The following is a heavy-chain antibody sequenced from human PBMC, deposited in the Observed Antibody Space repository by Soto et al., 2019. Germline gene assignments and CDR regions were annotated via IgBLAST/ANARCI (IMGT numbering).Heavy chain of an antibody. CDR2: ISSGGSYI. CDR1: GFTFSSCS. J-gene: IGHJ4*01. CDR3: ARRSCSDGICPFDY. V-gene: IGHV3-21*01. Sequence: GGSLRLSCSASGFTFSSCSMSWVRQAPEKGLEWVSSISSGGSYIYYADSVKGRFTISRDNAKNSLYLQLNSLRAEDTAVYYCARRSCSDGICPFDYWGHGTLVTVSS. D-gene: IGHD2-15*01.